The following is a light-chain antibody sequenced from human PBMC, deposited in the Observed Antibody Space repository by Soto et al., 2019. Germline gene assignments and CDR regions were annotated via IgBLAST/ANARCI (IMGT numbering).Light chain of an antibody. CDR2: EAS. V-gene: IGKV1-33*01. Sequence: DIPMTQSPSSLSTSVGERVTITCQASQDISNSLNWYQQKPGKAPNLLIYEASKLQTGVPSRFSGSGSGTHFTFTISNLQPEDIATYYCQHYDNLPRYTFGLGTKLEIK. CDR1: QDISNS. J-gene: IGKJ2*01. CDR3: QHYDNLPRYT.